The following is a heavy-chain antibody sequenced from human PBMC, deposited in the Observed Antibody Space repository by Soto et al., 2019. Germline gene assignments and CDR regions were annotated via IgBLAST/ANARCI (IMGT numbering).Heavy chain of an antibody. J-gene: IGHJ4*02. CDR1: GFPFSSSA. V-gene: IGHV3-23*01. CDR3: AKRSSSSTFDY. Sequence: GGSLRLSCAASGFPFSSSAMSWVRQAPGKGLEWVSVISGSDDSTYYADSVKGRFTISRDDSKNTLYLQMNSLRAEDTAVYYCAKRSSSSTFDYWGQGTLVTVSS. CDR2: ISGSDDST. D-gene: IGHD6-6*01.